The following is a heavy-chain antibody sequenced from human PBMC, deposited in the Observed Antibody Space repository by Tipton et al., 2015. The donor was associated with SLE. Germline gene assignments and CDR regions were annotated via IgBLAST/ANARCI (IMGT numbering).Heavy chain of an antibody. CDR3: AKSEGPWLQLVTS. J-gene: IGHJ5*02. Sequence: SLRLSCTGSGFTFGDYAISWVRQAPGLGLECVAVISGGGDSTYSADSVKGRFTISRDNSRNTVYLQMNSLRAEDTALYYCAKSEGPWLQLVTSWGQGTLVTVSS. CDR1: GFTFGDYA. D-gene: IGHD5-24*01. CDR2: ISGGGDST. V-gene: IGHV3-23*01.